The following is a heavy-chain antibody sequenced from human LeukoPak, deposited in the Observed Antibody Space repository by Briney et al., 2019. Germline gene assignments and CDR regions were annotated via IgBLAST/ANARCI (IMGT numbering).Heavy chain of an antibody. CDR3: ARWAGGDGYNIHFDY. CDR1: GGSFSAYF. CDR2: INHSGST. J-gene: IGHJ4*02. Sequence: PSETLSLTCAVYGGSFSAYFWSWIRQPPGKGLEWIGEINHSGSTNYNPSLKSRVTISVDTSKNQFSLNLSSATAADTAVYYCARWAGGDGYNIHFDYWGQGTLVTVSS. D-gene: IGHD5-24*01. V-gene: IGHV4-34*01.